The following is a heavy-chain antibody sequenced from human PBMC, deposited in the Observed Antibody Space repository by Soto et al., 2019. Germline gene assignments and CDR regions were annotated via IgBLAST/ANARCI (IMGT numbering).Heavy chain of an antibody. D-gene: IGHD3-22*01. CDR2: ISWNGDE. CDR3: AQQIITFSYDSNGDVSSYSWFDP. J-gene: IGHJ5*02. V-gene: IGHV2-5*01. CDR1: GFSLNTRGVG. Sequence: QITLKESGPTLVKPTQTLTLTCTFSGFSLNTRGVGVGWIRQAPAKTLEWLALISWNGDERYSPSLRSRLNITRDTSKNQVVLTLTNMDPVDTATSYCAQQIITFSYDSNGDVSSYSWFDPWGQGTLVTVSS.